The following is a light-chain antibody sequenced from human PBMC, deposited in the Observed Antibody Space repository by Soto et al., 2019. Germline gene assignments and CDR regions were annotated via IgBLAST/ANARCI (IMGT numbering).Light chain of an antibody. CDR3: CSYAGSSNWV. CDR1: SSDVGSYNI. CDR2: EGS. V-gene: IGLV2-23*01. Sequence: QLVLTQPASVSGSLGQSITISCTGTSSDVGSYNIVSWYQQHPGKVPKLIIYEGSSRPSGVSNRFSGSKSGNTAALTISGLQAEDEADYYCCSYAGSSNWVFGGGTKLTVL. J-gene: IGLJ3*02.